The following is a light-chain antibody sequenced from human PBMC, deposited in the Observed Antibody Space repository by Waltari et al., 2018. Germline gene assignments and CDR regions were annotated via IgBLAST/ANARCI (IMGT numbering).Light chain of an antibody. Sequence: QSALTQPASVSGSPGQSITIPCTGTSSDVGGYNYFSWYQQHPGKAPKLMIYDVSNRPSGVSNRFSGSKSGNTASLTISGLQAEDEADYYCSSYTSSSKNVFGTGTKVTVL. V-gene: IGLV2-14*01. CDR1: SSDVGGYNY. J-gene: IGLJ1*01. CDR2: DVS. CDR3: SSYTSSSKNV.